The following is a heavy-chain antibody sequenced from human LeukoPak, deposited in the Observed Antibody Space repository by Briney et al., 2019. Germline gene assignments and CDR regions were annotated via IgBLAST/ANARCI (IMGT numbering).Heavy chain of an antibody. CDR1: GFTFSSYA. CDR3: AREEEDYYDSSGYSYYFDY. CDR2: ISYDGSNK. Sequence: GRSLRLSCAASGFTFSSYAMHWVRHAPGMGLEWVAVISYDGSNKYYADSVKGRFTISRDNSKNTLYLQMNSLRAEDTAVYYCAREEEDYYDSSGYSYYFDYWGQGTLVTVSS. D-gene: IGHD3-22*01. J-gene: IGHJ4*02. V-gene: IGHV3-30*04.